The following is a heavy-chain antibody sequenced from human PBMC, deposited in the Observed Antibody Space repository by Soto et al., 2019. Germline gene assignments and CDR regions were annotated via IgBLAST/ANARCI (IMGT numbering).Heavy chain of an antibody. V-gene: IGHV1-8*01. CDR3: ARGGGKVGRITILPTYYYYMDV. J-gene: IGHJ6*03. Sequence: QVQLVQSGAEVKKPGASVKVSCKASGYTFTSYDINWVRQATGQGLEWMEWMNPNSGNTGYAQKFQGRVTMTRNTSISTAYMELSSLRSEDTAVYYCARGGGKVGRITILPTYYYYMDVWDKGTTVTVSS. CDR1: GYTFTSYD. CDR2: MNPNSGNT. D-gene: IGHD3-3*01.